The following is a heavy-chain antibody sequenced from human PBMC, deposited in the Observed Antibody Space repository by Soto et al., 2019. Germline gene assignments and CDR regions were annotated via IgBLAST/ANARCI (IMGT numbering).Heavy chain of an antibody. CDR1: GDTFNDYY. V-gene: IGHV1-2*04. CDR3: ARESGGATATLDYYYFCMDV. J-gene: IGHJ6*03. Sequence: QVQLVQSGAEVKKPGASVTVSCRSSGDTFNDYYIHWVRQAPGQGLEWMGWINPNGGVTKYAQKFQGWVSMTRDTFIRTVYMQLSRLRSDDTAVYYCARESGGATATLDYYYFCMDVWGTGTTVTVSS. D-gene: IGHD5-12*01. CDR2: INPNGGVT.